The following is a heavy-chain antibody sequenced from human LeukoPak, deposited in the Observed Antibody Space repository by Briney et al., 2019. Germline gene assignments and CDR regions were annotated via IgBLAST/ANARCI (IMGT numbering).Heavy chain of an antibody. Sequence: GGSLRLSXAASGFTFSSYSMNWVRQAPGKGLEWVSYISGSSSTIYYADSVRGRFTISRDNARNSLYLQMNSLRAEDTAVYYCARERGYSYGYSDYWGQGTLVTVSS. D-gene: IGHD5-18*01. J-gene: IGHJ4*02. V-gene: IGHV3-48*01. CDR1: GFTFSSYS. CDR2: ISGSSSTI. CDR3: ARERGYSYGYSDY.